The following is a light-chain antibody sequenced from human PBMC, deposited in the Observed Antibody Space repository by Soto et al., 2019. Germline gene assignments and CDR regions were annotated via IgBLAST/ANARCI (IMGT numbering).Light chain of an antibody. J-gene: IGKJ3*01. CDR1: QDISGF. CDR3: QQLNDYPLT. Sequence: DIQLTQSPSFLSASVGDRVTITCRASQDISGFLGWYQQKPGGAPELLIYGASSLQSGVPSRFSGSGSGTEFTLTISSLQPEDFATYYCQQLNDYPLTFGPGTKVDIK. V-gene: IGKV1-9*01. CDR2: GAS.